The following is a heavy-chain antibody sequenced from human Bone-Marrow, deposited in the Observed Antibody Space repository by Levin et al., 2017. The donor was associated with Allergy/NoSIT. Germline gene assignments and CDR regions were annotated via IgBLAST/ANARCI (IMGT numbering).Heavy chain of an antibody. CDR2: IYYSGST. CDR1: GGSISSYY. Sequence: SQTLSLTCSVSGGSISSYYWSWLRQPPGKGLEWIGHIYYSGSTKYNPSLKSRITISVDTSKNQFSLKLSSVTAADTAVYFCARDRVIPAAANQYYYYGMDVWGQGTTVTVSS. J-gene: IGHJ6*02. D-gene: IGHD6-13*01. V-gene: IGHV4-59*01. CDR3: ARDRVIPAAANQYYYYGMDV.